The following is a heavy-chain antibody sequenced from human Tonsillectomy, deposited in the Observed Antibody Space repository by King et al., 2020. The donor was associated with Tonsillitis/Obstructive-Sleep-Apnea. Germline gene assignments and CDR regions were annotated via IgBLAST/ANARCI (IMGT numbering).Heavy chain of an antibody. D-gene: IGHD4-17*01. J-gene: IGHJ3*02. Sequence: VQLVESGAEVKKPGESLKISCKGSGYSFTSYLIGWVRQMLGKGLELMGIIYPCDSDTMYSPSFQGHVPISADKSISTAYLQWSSLKASDTAMYYCARRFRDYGDYGAFDIWGQGTMVTVSS. CDR3: ARRFRDYGDYGAFDI. V-gene: IGHV5-51*01. CDR1: GYSFTSYL. CDR2: IYPCDSDT.